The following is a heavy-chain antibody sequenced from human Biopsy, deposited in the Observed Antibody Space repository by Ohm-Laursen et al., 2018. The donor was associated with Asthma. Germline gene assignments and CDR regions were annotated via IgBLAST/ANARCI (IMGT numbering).Heavy chain of an antibody. D-gene: IGHD3-10*01. Sequence: ASVKVSCKTSGYTFNSAGITWVRQAPGQGLEWMGWISVYNGNTKVAQKLQDRVTMITDTSTSTAYMELRSLRSDDTAVYFCARAVDYSHYYGLDVWGQGTTVTVS. J-gene: IGHJ6*02. V-gene: IGHV1-18*01. CDR3: ARAVDYSHYYGLDV. CDR2: ISVYNGNT. CDR1: GYTFNSAG.